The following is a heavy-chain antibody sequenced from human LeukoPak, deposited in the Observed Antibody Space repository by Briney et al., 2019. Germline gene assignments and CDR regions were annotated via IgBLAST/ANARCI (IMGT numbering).Heavy chain of an antibody. Sequence: ASVKVSCKASGYTFTGYYMLWVRQAPGQGLEWMGWINPNSGGTNYAQKFQGRVTMTRDMSTSTVYMELSSLRSEDTAVYYCARDPVVAATIGGFDYWGQGTLVTVSS. J-gene: IGHJ4*02. V-gene: IGHV1-2*02. CDR2: INPNSGGT. CDR1: GYTFTGYY. CDR3: ARDPVVAATIGGFDY. D-gene: IGHD2-15*01.